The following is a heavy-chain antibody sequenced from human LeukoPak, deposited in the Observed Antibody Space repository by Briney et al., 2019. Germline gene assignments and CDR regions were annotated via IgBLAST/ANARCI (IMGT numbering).Heavy chain of an antibody. V-gene: IGHV1-58*02. CDR3: AAAPNYYDSRGYSY. CDR2: IVVGSGNT. Sequence: SVKVSCKASVFTFTSSAMQWVRQARGQRLEWIGWIVVGSGNTNYAQMFQERVTITRDMSTSTAYMELSSLRSEDTAVYYCAAAPNYYDSRGYSYWGQGTLVTVAS. CDR1: VFTFTSSA. D-gene: IGHD3-22*01. J-gene: IGHJ4*02.